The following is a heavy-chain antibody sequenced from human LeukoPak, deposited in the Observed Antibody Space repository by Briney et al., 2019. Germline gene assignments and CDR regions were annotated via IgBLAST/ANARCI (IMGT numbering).Heavy chain of an antibody. J-gene: IGHJ5*02. CDR2: INTNTGNP. CDR1: GYIFTGYY. V-gene: IGHV7-4-1*02. Sequence: ASVKVSCKASGYIFTGYYMHWVRQAPGQGLEWMGWINTNTGNPTYAQGFTGRFVFSLDTSVSTAYLQISSLKAEDTAVYYCARDPGSGSYDLWFDPWGQGTLVTVSS. CDR3: ARDPGSGSYDLWFDP. D-gene: IGHD3-10*01.